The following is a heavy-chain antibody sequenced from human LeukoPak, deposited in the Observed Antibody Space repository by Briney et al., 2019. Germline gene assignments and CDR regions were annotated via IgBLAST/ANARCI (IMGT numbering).Heavy chain of an antibody. D-gene: IGHD6-13*01. Sequence: SETLSLTCAVYGGSFSGYYWSWLRQPPGKGLEWIGEINHSGSTNYNPPLKSRVTISVDTSKNQFSLKLSSVTAADTAVYYCASFQQQDDAFDIWGQGTMVTVSS. CDR3: ASFQQQDDAFDI. J-gene: IGHJ3*02. CDR2: INHSGST. V-gene: IGHV4-34*01. CDR1: GGSFSGYY.